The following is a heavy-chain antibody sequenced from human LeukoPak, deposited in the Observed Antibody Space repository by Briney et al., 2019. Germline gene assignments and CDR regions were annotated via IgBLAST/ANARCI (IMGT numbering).Heavy chain of an antibody. CDR2: ISGSGGGT. CDR1: GFTFSSYA. V-gene: IGHV3-23*01. J-gene: IGHJ3*02. D-gene: IGHD7-27*01. Sequence: GGSLRLSCAASGFTFSSYALSWVRQAPGKGLEWVSGISGSGGGTYYADSVKGRFTISRDNSKNTMYLQMNSLRAADTAVSSCAKELTGADGDAFDIWGKGTMVTVSS. CDR3: AKELTGADGDAFDI.